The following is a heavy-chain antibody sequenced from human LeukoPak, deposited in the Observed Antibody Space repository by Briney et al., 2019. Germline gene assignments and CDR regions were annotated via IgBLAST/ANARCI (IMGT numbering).Heavy chain of an antibody. CDR3: ASYCSSTSSTPDYYYYYMDV. J-gene: IGHJ6*03. Sequence: GSPVKVSCKASGGTFSSYAISWVRQAPGQGLEWMGGIIPIFGTANYAQKFQGRVTITTDESTSTAYMELSSLRSEDTAVYYCASYCSSTSSTPDYYYYYMDVWGKGTTVTVSS. CDR1: GGTFSSYA. V-gene: IGHV1-69*05. CDR2: IIPIFGTA. D-gene: IGHD2-2*01.